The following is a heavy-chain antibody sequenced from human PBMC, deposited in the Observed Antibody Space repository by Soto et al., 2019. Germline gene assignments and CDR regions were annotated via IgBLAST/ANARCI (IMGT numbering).Heavy chain of an antibody. D-gene: IGHD5-18*01. J-gene: IGHJ4*02. CDR3: ARRTERGYSYGFDY. CDR2: IYYSGST. CDR1: GDSMSDNTYH. Sequence: SETLSLTCTVSGDSMSDNTYHWDWIRQPPGKGLEWIGTIYYSGSTNYNPSLKSRVTISVDKSKNQFSLKLSSVTAADTAVYYCARRTERGYSYGFDYWGQGTLVTVSS. V-gene: IGHV4-61*05.